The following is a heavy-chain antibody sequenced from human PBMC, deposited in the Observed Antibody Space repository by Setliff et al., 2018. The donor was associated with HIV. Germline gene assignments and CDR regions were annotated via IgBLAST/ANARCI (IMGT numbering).Heavy chain of an antibody. CDR1: GGSVMSSVYY. CDR3: ARSSTAGFDF. Sequence: ASETLSLTCSVSGGSVMSSVYYWAWIRQPPGKGLEWIGSISFSGTCLNPSLKSRVTISVDRSKDQFSLKMTSVTAADTAIYYCARSSTAGFDFWGQGTLVTVSS. J-gene: IGHJ4*02. CDR2: ISFSGT. D-gene: IGHD6-19*01. V-gene: IGHV4-39*07.